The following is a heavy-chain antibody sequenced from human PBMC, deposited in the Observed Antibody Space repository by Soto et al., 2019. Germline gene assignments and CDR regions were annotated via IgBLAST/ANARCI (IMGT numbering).Heavy chain of an antibody. CDR1: EFTCSSYA. V-gene: IGHV3-30*04. CDR3: ARAFGRWLQLCWFDP. D-gene: IGHD5-12*01. CDR2: ISYDGRNK. Sequence: QVQLVESGGGVAQPGRSLRLSCAASEFTCSSYAMHWVRQAPGKGLVWVAVISYDGRNKYYADSVKGRFTISRDNSKNTLYRQMNSLRAEDTAVYYCARAFGRWLQLCWFDPWGQGTLVTVCS. J-gene: IGHJ5*02.